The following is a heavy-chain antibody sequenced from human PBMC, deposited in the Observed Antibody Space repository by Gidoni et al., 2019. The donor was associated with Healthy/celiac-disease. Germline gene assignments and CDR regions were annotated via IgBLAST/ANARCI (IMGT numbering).Heavy chain of an antibody. CDR1: GGTFSSYA. CDR2: IIPIFGTA. D-gene: IGHD6-13*01. V-gene: IGHV1-69*06. J-gene: IGHJ4*02. Sequence: QVQLVQSGAEVKQPGSSVKVSCKASGGTFSSYAISWVRQAPGQGLEWMGGIIPIFGTANYAQKFQGRVTITADKSTSTAYMELSSLRSEDTAVYYCARDPDGSQYSSSWYGYWGQGTLVTVSS. CDR3: ARDPDGSQYSSSWYGY.